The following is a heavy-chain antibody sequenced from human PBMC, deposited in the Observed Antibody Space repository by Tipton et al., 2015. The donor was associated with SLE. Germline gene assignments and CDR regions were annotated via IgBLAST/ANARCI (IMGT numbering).Heavy chain of an antibody. V-gene: IGHV3-23*01. Sequence: SLRLSCVASGFTFSSYVLSWVRQAPGKGLEWVSTISGSGSGTFYADSVKDRFTFSRDNVNNTLYLQMNSLRVEDTAIYYCADLWFTRKWFDPWGQGTLVTVSS. D-gene: IGHD3-10*01. J-gene: IGHJ5*02. CDR3: ADLWFTRKWFDP. CDR2: ISGSGSGT. CDR1: GFTFSSYV.